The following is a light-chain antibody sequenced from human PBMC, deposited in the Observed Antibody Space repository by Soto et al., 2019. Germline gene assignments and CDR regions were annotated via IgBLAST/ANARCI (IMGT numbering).Light chain of an antibody. Sequence: EIVMTQSPATLSVSPGERATLSCRASQSVSSKLVWYQQKPGQAPRLLIYGASTRATGIPARFSGSGFGTEFTLTISSLQSEDFAVYYCQQYNNWPPYTFGQGTKLEIK. CDR2: GAS. V-gene: IGKV3-15*01. J-gene: IGKJ2*01. CDR3: QQYNNWPPYT. CDR1: QSVSSK.